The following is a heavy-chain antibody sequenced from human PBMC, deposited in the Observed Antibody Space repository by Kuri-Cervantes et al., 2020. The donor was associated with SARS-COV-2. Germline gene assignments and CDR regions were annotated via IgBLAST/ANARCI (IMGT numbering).Heavy chain of an antibody. CDR3: AKDSGRATYHYYMDV. CDR1: GFSFRSGA. V-gene: IGHV3-23*01. Sequence: ETLSLTCAVCGFSFRSGAVRWVLQASGKGLEWVSGIRGSGGSTYYADSVRGLFTIPRDSSKKTLYMQMDSLRDEDTAVYYLAKDSGRATYHYYMDVWGNGTTVTVSS. CDR2: IRGSGGST. J-gene: IGHJ6*03.